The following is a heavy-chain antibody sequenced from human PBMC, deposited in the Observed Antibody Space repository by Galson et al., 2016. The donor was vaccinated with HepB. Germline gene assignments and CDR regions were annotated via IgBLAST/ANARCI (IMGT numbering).Heavy chain of an antibody. Sequence: SVKVSCKASGYTFTTYGISWVRQAPGQGLEWMGWISTHSGNTYYPQKLQGRVTMTTDTFTSTAYRELRSLRSDDTAVYYCAREQGEGYGMDVWDQGTTVTVSS. CDR3: AREQGEGYGMDV. D-gene: IGHD3-16*01. CDR2: ISTHSGNT. CDR1: GYTFTTYG. V-gene: IGHV1-18*01. J-gene: IGHJ6*02.